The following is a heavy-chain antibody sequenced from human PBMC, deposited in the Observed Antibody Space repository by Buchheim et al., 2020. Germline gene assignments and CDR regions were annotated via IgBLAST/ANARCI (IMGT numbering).Heavy chain of an antibody. CDR3: AGVKRIQLWLRTGYYYYMDV. CDR2: INHSGST. J-gene: IGHJ6*03. D-gene: IGHD5-18*01. Sequence: QVQLQQWGAGLLKPSETLSLTCAVYGGSFSGYYWSWIRQPPGKGLEWIGEINHSGSTNYNPSLKSRVTISVDTSKNQFSLKLSSVTAADTAVYYCAGVKRIQLWLRTGYYYYMDVWGKGTT. CDR1: GGSFSGYY. V-gene: IGHV4-34*01.